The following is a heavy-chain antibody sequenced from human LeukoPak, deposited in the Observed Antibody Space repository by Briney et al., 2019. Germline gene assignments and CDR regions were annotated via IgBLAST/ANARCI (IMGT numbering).Heavy chain of an antibody. CDR1: ANTFSDYW. D-gene: IGHD3-22*01. CDR2: IYPDDSQT. CDR3: ARREMIXHNALDI. V-gene: IGHV5-51*01. Sequence: GESLKISCQGSANTFSDYWIGWVRQMPGKVLEWMGVIYPDDSQTTYSPSFERQVTISADKSINTAYLQWNSLKSTDTAMYYCARREMIXHNALDIWGQGTMVTVSA. J-gene: IGHJ3*02.